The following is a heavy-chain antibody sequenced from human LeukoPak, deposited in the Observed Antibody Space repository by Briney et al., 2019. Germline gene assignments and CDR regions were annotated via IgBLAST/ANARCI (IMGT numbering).Heavy chain of an antibody. CDR1: GFTFSSYE. CDR2: ISSSGSTI. D-gene: IGHD5-18*01. J-gene: IGHJ4*02. V-gene: IGHV3-48*03. Sequence: GGSLRLSCAASGFTFSSYEMNWVRQAPGKVLEWVSYISSSGSTIYYADSVKGRFTISRDNAKKSLYLQMNSLRAEDTALYYCAKGLRGYSYGYDYWGQGTLVTVSS. CDR3: AKGLRGYSYGYDY.